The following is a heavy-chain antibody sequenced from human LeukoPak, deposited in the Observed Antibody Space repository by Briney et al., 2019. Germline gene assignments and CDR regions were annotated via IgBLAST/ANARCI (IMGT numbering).Heavy chain of an antibody. V-gene: IGHV4-61*01. CDR1: GGSVSSGSYY. CDR3: ASATKGYCSSTSCYLNGRDYYYGMDV. J-gene: IGHJ6*02. D-gene: IGHD2-2*01. Sequence: SETLSLTCTVSGGSVSSGSYYWSWIRQPPGKGLEWIGYIYYSGSTNYNPSLKSRVTISVDTSKNQFSLKLSSVTAADTAVYYCASATKGYCSSTSCYLNGRDYYYGMDVWGQGTTVTVSS. CDR2: IYYSGST.